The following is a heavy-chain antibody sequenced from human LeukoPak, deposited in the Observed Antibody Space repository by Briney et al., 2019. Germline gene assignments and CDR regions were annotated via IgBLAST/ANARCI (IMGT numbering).Heavy chain of an antibody. J-gene: IGHJ5*02. CDR1: GFILSSYD. CDR3: ARADCSSSTCYLRSSWFDP. Sequence: GGSLLLSCASSGFILSSYDMNWVRQAPGKGLEWGSSISTSSTFIYYTYSGKGRFTISRDKAKKSLYLERNSLSAEDTAVYYCARADCSSSTCYLRSSWFDPWGQGTLVTVSS. V-gene: IGHV3-21*01. D-gene: IGHD2/OR15-2a*01. CDR2: ISTSSTFI.